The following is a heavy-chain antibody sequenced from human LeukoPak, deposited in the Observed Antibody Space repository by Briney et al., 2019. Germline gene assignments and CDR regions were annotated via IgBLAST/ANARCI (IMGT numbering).Heavy chain of an antibody. D-gene: IGHD3-22*01. CDR3: ARLPYPYDSSGSPPLDY. J-gene: IGHJ4*02. CDR2: IYYSGST. Sequence: SETLSLTCTVSGGSFSSSSYYWGWIRQPPGKGLEWIGSIYYSGSTFYNPSLKSRVTISLDTSKNQFSLKLSSVTAADTAVYYCARLPYPYDSSGSPPLDYWGQGTLVTVSS. V-gene: IGHV4-39*01. CDR1: GGSFSSSSYY.